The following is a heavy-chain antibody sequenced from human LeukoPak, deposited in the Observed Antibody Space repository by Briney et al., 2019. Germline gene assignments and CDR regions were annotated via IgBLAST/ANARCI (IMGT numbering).Heavy chain of an antibody. V-gene: IGHV3-48*01. Sequence: GGSLRLSCAAPGFTFEDYSMNWVRQAPGKGLEWVSYISSSSSAIYYADSVKGRFTISRDNAKNSVYLQMNSLRAEDRAVYYCARDGGSSWYGAFDIWGQGTMVTVSS. CDR3: ARDGGSSWYGAFDI. D-gene: IGHD6-13*01. CDR2: ISSSSSAI. J-gene: IGHJ3*02. CDR1: GFTFEDYS.